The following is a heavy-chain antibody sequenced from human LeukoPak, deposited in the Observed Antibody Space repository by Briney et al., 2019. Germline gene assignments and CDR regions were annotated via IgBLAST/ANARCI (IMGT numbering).Heavy chain of an antibody. CDR1: GFTFSSYS. J-gene: IGHJ6*02. Sequence: PGGSLRLSCAASGFTFSSYSMNWVRQAPGKGLEWVSSISSNSSYIYYADSVKGRFTISRDNARNTLYLQMNSLRAEDTAVYYCASDYGSGTPQYYYYYGMDVWGQGTTVTVSS. CDR3: ASDYGSGTPQYYYYYGMDV. D-gene: IGHD3-10*01. V-gene: IGHV3-21*04. CDR2: ISSNSSYI.